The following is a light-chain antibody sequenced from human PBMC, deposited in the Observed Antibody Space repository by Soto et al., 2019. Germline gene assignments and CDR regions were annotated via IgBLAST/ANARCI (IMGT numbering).Light chain of an antibody. CDR1: ESIRSW. CDR2: DAS. Sequence: EIQMTESPSTLSAAVGGRVTITCRASESIRSWLAWYQQEAVKAPKILIYDASSLESRVPLRFRGSGSGTEFPLTICTLQPDPFATYYSPQYNSYSPTFGQGAKVDIK. V-gene: IGKV1-5*01. J-gene: IGKJ1*01. CDR3: PQYNSYSPT.